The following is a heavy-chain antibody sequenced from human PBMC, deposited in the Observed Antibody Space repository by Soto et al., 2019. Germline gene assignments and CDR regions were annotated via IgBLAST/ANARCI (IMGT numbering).Heavy chain of an antibody. D-gene: IGHD7-27*01. CDR3: AKDQGRTGDLDY. Sequence: GGSLRLSCAASGFTFSSYGMHWVRQAPGKGLEWVAVISYDGSNKYYADSVKGRFTISRDNSKNTLYLQMNSLRAEDTAVYYCAKDQGRTGDLDYWGQGTLVTVTP. CDR1: GFTFSSYG. J-gene: IGHJ4*02. V-gene: IGHV3-30*18. CDR2: ISYDGSNK.